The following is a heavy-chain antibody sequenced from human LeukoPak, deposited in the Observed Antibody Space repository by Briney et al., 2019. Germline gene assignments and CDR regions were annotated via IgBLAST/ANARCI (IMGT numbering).Heavy chain of an antibody. D-gene: IGHD2-2*01. CDR2: ISSSSSTI. V-gene: IGHV3-48*01. CDR1: GFTFSSYS. J-gene: IGHJ6*03. Sequence: GGSLRLSCAVSGFTFSSYSMNWVRQAPGKGLEWVSYISSSSSTIYYADSVKGRFTISRDNAKNSLYLQMNSLRAEDTAVYYCAREVRLYYYYMDVWGKGTTVTVSS. CDR3: AREVRLYYYYMDV.